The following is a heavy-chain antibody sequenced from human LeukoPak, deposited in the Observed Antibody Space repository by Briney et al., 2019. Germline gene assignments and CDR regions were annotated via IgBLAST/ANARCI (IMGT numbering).Heavy chain of an antibody. V-gene: IGHV4-4*02. CDR2: IYHSGST. CDR1: GGSISSSNW. J-gene: IGHJ6*03. CDR3: ARSRYYYYYYMDV. Sequence: SETLSLTCAVSGGSISSSNWWSWIRQPPGKGLEWIGEIYHSGSTNYNPSLKSRVTISVDKSKTQFSLKLSPVTAADTAVYYCARSRYYYYYYMDVWGKGTTVTISS. D-gene: IGHD1-14*01.